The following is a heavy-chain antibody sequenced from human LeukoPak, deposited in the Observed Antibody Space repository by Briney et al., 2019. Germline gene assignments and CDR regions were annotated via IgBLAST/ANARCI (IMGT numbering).Heavy chain of an antibody. V-gene: IGHV3-30*02. CDR1: GFTFSKYG. CDR2: IRYDGSKE. Sequence: GGSLRLSCEVSGFTFSKYGMHWVRQAPGKGLEWVSTIRYDGSKEYYADSVRGRFTISRDNSKNTLYLQMNSLRAEDTAVYYCAKNHGSGWYPDAFDIWGQGTMVTVSS. CDR3: AKNHGSGWYPDAFDI. D-gene: IGHD6-19*01. J-gene: IGHJ3*02.